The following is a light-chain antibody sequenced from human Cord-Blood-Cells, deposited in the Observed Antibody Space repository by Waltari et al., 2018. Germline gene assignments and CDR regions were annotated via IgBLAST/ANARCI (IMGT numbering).Light chain of an antibody. J-gene: IGLJ3*02. Sequence: QSVLTQPPSASGTPGHRATISCSGSSSNIGSNPLTCYQQLPGTAPKRLIYSNNQRPSGVPDRFSGSKSGTSASLAISGLQSEDEADYYCAAWDDSLNGPVFGGGTKLTVL. V-gene: IGLV1-44*01. CDR3: AAWDDSLNGPV. CDR1: SSNIGSNP. CDR2: SNN.